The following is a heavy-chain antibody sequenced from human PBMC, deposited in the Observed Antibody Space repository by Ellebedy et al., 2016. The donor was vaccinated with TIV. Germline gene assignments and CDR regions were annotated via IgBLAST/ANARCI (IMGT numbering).Heavy chain of an antibody. J-gene: IGHJ4*02. CDR1: GFTFSNYG. Sequence: GESLKISCVASGFTFSNYGMHWVRQAPGKGLDWVAVISSDGSEKQYAESVKGRFSISRDNSKNTFYLQMDSLRPDDTAVYYCGKPDCTARNCWTLDNWGQGTLVTVSS. D-gene: IGHD5-18*01. CDR3: GKPDCTARNCWTLDN. CDR2: ISSDGSEK. V-gene: IGHV3-30*18.